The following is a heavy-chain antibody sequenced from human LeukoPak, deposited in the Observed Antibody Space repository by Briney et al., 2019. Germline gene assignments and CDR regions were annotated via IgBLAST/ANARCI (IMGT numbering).Heavy chain of an antibody. CDR1: GFTFSGSA. CDR2: IRSKANSYAT. Sequence: TGGSLRLSWAAAGFTFSGSAMHWVRQPSGKGLEWVGRIRSKANSYATAYAASVKGRFTISRDGSKNTAYLQMNSLKTEDTAVYYCTCIAAAGSNPDHGDDAFDIWGQGTMVTVSS. D-gene: IGHD6-13*01. V-gene: IGHV3-73*01. J-gene: IGHJ3*02. CDR3: TCIAAAGSNPDHGDDAFDI.